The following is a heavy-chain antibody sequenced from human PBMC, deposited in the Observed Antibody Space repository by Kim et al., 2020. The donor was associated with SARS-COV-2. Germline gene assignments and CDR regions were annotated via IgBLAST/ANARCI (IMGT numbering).Heavy chain of an antibody. CDR3: ARRAPSPDHKYFAMDV. CDR1: GYSFTGYD. D-gene: IGHD2-2*01. Sequence: ASVKVSCKASGYSFTGYDINWVRQATGQGLEWMGWMNPNLGNTGDVQKLQGRVPLTWDTSIRTAYMELSSLKSADTAVYYCARRAPSPDHKYFAMDVWGQGTTVTVSS. J-gene: IGHJ6*02. CDR2: MNPNLGNT. V-gene: IGHV1-8*01.